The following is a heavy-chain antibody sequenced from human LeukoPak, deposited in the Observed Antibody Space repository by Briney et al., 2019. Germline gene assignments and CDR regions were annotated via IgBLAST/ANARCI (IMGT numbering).Heavy chain of an antibody. V-gene: IGHV1-8*01. J-gene: IGHJ4*02. CDR2: VNPNTGRT. Sequence: ASVKVSCKASRYTFTSYDINWVREAAGHGLEWMGWVNPNTGRTGYAQKFQGRITMTRDTSINTAYMELTNLRSEDTAIYYCARLSQTPDYYTLGGYYYLGYWGQGTPVTVSS. CDR3: ARLSQTPDYYTLGGYYYLGY. CDR1: RYTFTSYD. D-gene: IGHD3-10*01.